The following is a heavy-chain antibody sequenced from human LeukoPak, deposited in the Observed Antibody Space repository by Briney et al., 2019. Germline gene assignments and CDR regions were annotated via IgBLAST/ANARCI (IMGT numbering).Heavy chain of an antibody. CDR3: ARGLGYDILTGYRP. CDR1: GGSISSYY. D-gene: IGHD3-9*01. V-gene: IGHV4-59*12. J-gene: IGHJ5*02. Sequence: SSETLSLTCTVSGGSISSYYWSWIRQPPGKGLEWIGYIYYSGSTNYNPSLKSRVTISVDTSKNQFSLKLSSVTAADTAVYYCARGLGYDILTGYRPWGQGTLVTVSS. CDR2: IYYSGST.